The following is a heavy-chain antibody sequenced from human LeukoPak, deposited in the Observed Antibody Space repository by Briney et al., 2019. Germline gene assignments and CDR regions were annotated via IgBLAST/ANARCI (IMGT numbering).Heavy chain of an antibody. Sequence: PGGSLRLSCAASGFTFSSYGMHWVRQAPGKGLEWVAVIWYDGSNKYYADSVKGRFTISRDNSKNTLYPQMNSLRAEDTAVYYCARDNLRLYAFDIWGQGTMVTVSS. CDR2: IWYDGSNK. CDR3: ARDNLRLYAFDI. CDR1: GFTFSSYG. V-gene: IGHV3-33*01. J-gene: IGHJ3*02. D-gene: IGHD3-3*01.